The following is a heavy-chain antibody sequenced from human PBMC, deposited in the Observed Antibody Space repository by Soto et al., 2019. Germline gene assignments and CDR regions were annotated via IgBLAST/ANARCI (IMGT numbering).Heavy chain of an antibody. CDR3: ARLGSSSLYYYYYGMDV. J-gene: IGHJ6*02. CDR2: IDPTDSDT. CDR1: GYNFMKYW. D-gene: IGHD6-6*01. V-gene: IGHV5-10-1*01. Sequence: PGESLKISCKGFGYNFMKYWIIWVRQMPGKGLEWMGRIDPTDSDTNYSPSFQGHVTISVDKSITTAFLQWSSLQASDTAIYYCARLGSSSLYYYYYGMDVWGQGTTVTVSS.